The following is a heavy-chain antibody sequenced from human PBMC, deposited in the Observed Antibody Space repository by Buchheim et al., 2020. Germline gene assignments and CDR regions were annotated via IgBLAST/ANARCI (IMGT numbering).Heavy chain of an antibody. CDR2: ITHSGGT. Sequence: QVQLHQWGVGLLKPSETLSLTCAVYGGSFSGYYWSWIRQPPGKGLEWIGEITHSGGTNYNPSLKSRVTISVDTSKNQFSLKVSSLTAADTAMYYCARLLEYNYGNFDYWGQGAL. J-gene: IGHJ4*02. CDR3: ARLLEYNYGNFDY. CDR1: GGSFSGYY. V-gene: IGHV4-34*01. D-gene: IGHD5-18*01.